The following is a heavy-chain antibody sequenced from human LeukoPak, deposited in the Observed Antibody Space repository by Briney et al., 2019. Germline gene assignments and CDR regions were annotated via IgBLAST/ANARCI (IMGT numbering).Heavy chain of an antibody. J-gene: IGHJ4*02. V-gene: IGHV3-30*18. Sequence: GGPLRLSCAVSGFTFSNYGMHWVRQAPGKGLEWVALISYDGSKEFFADSVKGRFTISRDNSKNTLYLEMNSLRAEDTAAYFCTKDVGDVFWDYWGQGTLVTVSS. D-gene: IGHD3-3*01. CDR1: GFTFSNYG. CDR2: ISYDGSKE. CDR3: TKDVGDVFWDY.